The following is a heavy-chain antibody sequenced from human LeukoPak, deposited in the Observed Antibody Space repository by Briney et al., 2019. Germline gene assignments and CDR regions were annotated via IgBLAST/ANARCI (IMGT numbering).Heavy chain of an antibody. V-gene: IGHV3-73*01. CDR2: IRSKANSYVT. D-gene: IGHD2-15*01. CDR3: TRHSDKYCSGAGCYFYNFYGLDV. CDR1: GFTFSASA. J-gene: IGHJ6*02. Sequence: PGGSLRLSCAAAGFTFSASAIHLVRQASGKGLEWVGRIRSKANSYVTVYAASVDGRFSISRDDSQNTAFLQMNNLQTEDTAVYYCTRHSDKYCSGAGCYFYNFYGLDVWGQGTTVAVSS.